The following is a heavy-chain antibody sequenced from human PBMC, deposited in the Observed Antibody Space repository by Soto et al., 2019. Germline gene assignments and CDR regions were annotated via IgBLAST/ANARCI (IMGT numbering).Heavy chain of an antibody. CDR2: INPKSGGT. V-gene: IGHV1-2*04. CDR1: GYSFTDYH. J-gene: IGHJ6*02. CDR3: ARGHSTDCSNGVCSFFYNHEMDV. Sequence: ASLKLSCKASGYSFTDYHIHWVRQAPGQGLEWLGRINPKSGGTSTAQKFQGWVTMTRDRSISTVYMELTRLRSDDTAVYFCARGHSTDCSNGVCSFFYNHEMDVWG. D-gene: IGHD2-8*01.